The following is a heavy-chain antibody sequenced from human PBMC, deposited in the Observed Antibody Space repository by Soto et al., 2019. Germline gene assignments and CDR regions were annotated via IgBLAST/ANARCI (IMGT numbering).Heavy chain of an antibody. V-gene: IGHV1-46*01. D-gene: IGHD2-2*01. CDR2: INPSGGSA. Sequence: ASVKVSCKASGYSFISHYIHWVRQAPGQGLEWMGFINPSGGSATLAQKFQGRVTMTRDTSTSTVYMELTILRSEDSAVYYCARDYLSSKLSLSYFDFWGQGTLVTVSS. CDR1: GYSFISHY. CDR3: ARDYLSSKLSLSYFDF. J-gene: IGHJ4*02.